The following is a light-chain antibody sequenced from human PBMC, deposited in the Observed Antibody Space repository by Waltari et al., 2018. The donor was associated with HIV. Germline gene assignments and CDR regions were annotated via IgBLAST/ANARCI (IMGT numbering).Light chain of an antibody. Sequence: SYELTQPPSVSVSPGQTARITCPGDALTKQYAYWYQQKPGQAPVLVLYKDSERPSGIPERFSGSSSGTTVTLTISGVQAEDEADYYCQSADSSGTYGVFCGGTKLTVL. CDR2: KDS. CDR1: ALTKQY. J-gene: IGLJ3*02. V-gene: IGLV3-25*03. CDR3: QSADSSGTYGV.